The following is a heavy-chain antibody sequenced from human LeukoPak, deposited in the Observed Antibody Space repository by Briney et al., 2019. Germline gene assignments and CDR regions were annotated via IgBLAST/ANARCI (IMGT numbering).Heavy chain of an antibody. D-gene: IGHD5-24*01. Sequence: PSETLPLTCTVSGASISTFYWSWIRQSPGKRLEWIGYVYFSGRTKYSPSLKSRLTISLDTSKSQFSLELTSVTAADSAVYFCAGSDGYNYPLDYWGQGTRVTVSS. V-gene: IGHV4-59*01. CDR2: VYFSGRT. CDR3: AGSDGYNYPLDY. J-gene: IGHJ4*02. CDR1: GASISTFY.